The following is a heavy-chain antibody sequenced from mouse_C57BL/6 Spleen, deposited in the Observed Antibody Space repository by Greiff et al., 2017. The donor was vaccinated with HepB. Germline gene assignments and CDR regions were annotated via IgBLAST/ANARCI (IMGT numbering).Heavy chain of an antibody. V-gene: IGHV3-6*01. Sequence: GYISYDGSNNYNPSLKNRISITRDTSKNQFFLKLNSVTTEDTATYYCASGSAWFAYWGQGTLVTVSA. D-gene: IGHD3-2*02. CDR2: ISYDGSN. J-gene: IGHJ3*01. CDR3: ASGSAWFAY.